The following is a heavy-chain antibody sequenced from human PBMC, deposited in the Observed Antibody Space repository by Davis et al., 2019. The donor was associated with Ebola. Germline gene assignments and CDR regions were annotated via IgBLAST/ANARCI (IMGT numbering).Heavy chain of an antibody. Sequence: PGGSLRLSCAASGFTFSSYAMSWVRQAPGKGLEWVSSQSGSAAATYYAASVKGRFTISRDNSKNSLYLDMRSLRADDTAVYYCATNCSGATCYSGGDYWGQGTLVTVSS. J-gene: IGHJ4*02. CDR3: ATNCSGATCYSGGDY. CDR1: GFTFSSYA. V-gene: IGHV3-23*01. CDR2: QSGSAAAT. D-gene: IGHD2-2*01.